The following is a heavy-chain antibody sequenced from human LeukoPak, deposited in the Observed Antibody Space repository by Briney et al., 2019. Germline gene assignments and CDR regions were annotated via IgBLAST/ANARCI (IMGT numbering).Heavy chain of an antibody. J-gene: IGHJ4*02. Sequence: GSLRLSCAASGFTVSSNYMSWIRQPPGKGLEWIGEINHSGSTNYNPSLKSRVTISVDTSKNQFSLKLSSVTAEDTAVYYCARETHYDSSGYHNDYWGQGTLVTVSS. CDR2: INHSGST. CDR1: GFTVSSNY. CDR3: ARETHYDSSGYHNDY. D-gene: IGHD3-22*01. V-gene: IGHV4-34*01.